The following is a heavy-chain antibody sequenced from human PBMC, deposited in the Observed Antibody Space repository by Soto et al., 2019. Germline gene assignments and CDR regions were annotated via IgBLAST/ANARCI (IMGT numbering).Heavy chain of an antibody. D-gene: IGHD2-8*01. CDR3: GMDTHAPSRVDY. J-gene: IGHJ4*01. CDR1: GGSISGTNYD. V-gene: IGHV4-39*01. Sequence: QLQESGPGMVKPSETLSVTCSVSGGSISGTNYDWGWIRQPPGKGLEWIGRFTYSVTTYQHPSLRSRLTISADSAMNQFSRNLRSVTAADTAVYYCGMDTHAPSRVDYWGQGTPAIVSS. CDR2: FTYSVTT.